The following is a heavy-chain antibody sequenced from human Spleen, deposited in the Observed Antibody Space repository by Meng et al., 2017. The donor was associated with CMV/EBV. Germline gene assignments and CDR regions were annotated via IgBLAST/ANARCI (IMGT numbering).Heavy chain of an antibody. CDR3: ARREEDNWNDIPMSWFDP. Sequence: TFSEYGMSWIRQTPGKGLESVSYISSRGRTIYYADSVQGRFTTSRDNAKNSLYLQMNSLTAGDTAVYYCARREEDNWNDIPMSWFDPWGQGTLVTVSS. V-gene: IGHV3-11*01. D-gene: IGHD1-20*01. CDR1: TFSEYG. CDR2: ISSRGRTI. J-gene: IGHJ5*02.